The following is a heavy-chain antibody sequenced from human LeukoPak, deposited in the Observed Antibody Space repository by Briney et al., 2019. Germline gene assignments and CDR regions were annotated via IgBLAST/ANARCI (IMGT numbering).Heavy chain of an antibody. J-gene: IGHJ4*02. V-gene: IGHV3-64*01. CDR3: ARGREDIVVVPAAIDFDY. CDR1: GFTFSSYA. D-gene: IGHD2-2*02. CDR2: ISSNGGST. Sequence: GGSLRLSCAASGFTFSSYAMHWVRQAPGKGLEYVSAISSNGGSTYYANSVKGRFTISRDNSKNTLYLQMGSLRAEDMAVYYCARGREDIVVVPAAIDFDYWGQGTLATVSS.